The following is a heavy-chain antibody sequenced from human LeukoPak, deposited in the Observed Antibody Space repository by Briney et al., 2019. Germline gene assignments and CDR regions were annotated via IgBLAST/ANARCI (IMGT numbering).Heavy chain of an antibody. V-gene: IGHV3-23*01. D-gene: IGHD2-21*02. CDR1: GFTFSSYA. Sequence: GGSLTLFCAASGFTFSSYAMRWVRRARGGGLEWVSAISGSGGSTYYADSVKGRFTISRDNSKNTLYLQMNSLRAEDTAVYYCAKDKPYCGGACYFFDYWGQGTLVTVSS. CDR3: AKDKPYCGGACYFFDY. J-gene: IGHJ4*02. CDR2: ISGSGGST.